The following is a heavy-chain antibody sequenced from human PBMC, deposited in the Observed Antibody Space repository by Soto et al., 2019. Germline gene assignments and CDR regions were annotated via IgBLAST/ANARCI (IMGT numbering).Heavy chain of an antibody. Sequence: SETLSLTCTVSGGSISSGGYYWSWIRQHPGKGLEWIGYIYYSGSTYYNPSLKSRVTISVDTSKNQFSLKLSSVTAADTAVYYCARTRTGITIFGVVSYNWFDPWGQGTLVTVYS. CDR3: ARTRTGITIFGVVSYNWFDP. V-gene: IGHV4-31*03. J-gene: IGHJ5*02. D-gene: IGHD3-3*01. CDR1: GGSISSGGYY. CDR2: IYYSGST.